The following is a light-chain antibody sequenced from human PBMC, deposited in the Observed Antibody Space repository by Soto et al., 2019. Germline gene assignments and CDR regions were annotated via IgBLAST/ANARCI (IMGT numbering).Light chain of an antibody. V-gene: IGKV3-11*01. CDR3: QQRSDWPLT. Sequence: EIVLTQSPATLSLSPGERATLSFRASQSVRGYLAWYQQKPGQAPRLLIYDASFGVTGLPARFSGSGSGTDFTLTISSLEPEDFAVYYCQQRSDWPLTFGGGTKVDIK. CDR2: DAS. J-gene: IGKJ4*01. CDR1: QSVRGY.